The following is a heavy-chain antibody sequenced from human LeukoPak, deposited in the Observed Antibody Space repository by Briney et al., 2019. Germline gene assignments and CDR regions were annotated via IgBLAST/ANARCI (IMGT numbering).Heavy chain of an antibody. CDR3: ARPGGSSWYPTGGGNWFDP. CDR1: GASISSYY. V-gene: IGHV4-34*01. J-gene: IGHJ5*02. D-gene: IGHD6-13*01. CDR2: INHSGST. Sequence: SETLSLTCTVSGASISSYYWSWIRQPPGKGLEWIGEINHSGSTNYNPSLKSRVTISVDTSKNQFSLKLSSVTAADTAVYYCARPGGSSWYPTGGGNWFDPWGQGTLVTVSS.